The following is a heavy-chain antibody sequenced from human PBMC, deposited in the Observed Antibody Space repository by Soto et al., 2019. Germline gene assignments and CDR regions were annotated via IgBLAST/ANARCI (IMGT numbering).Heavy chain of an antibody. Sequence: GGSLRLSCAASGFTFISYAMHWVRQAPGKGLEWVAVISYDGSNKYYADSVKGRFTISRDNSKNTLYLQMNSLRAEDTAVYYCAKSLSVGATTPFDYWGQGTLVTVSS. CDR3: AKSLSVGATTPFDY. CDR1: GFTFISYA. CDR2: ISYDGSNK. D-gene: IGHD1-26*01. V-gene: IGHV3-30-3*02. J-gene: IGHJ4*02.